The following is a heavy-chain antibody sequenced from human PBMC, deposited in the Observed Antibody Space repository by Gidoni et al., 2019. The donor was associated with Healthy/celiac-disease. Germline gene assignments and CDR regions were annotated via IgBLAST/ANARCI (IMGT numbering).Heavy chain of an antibody. J-gene: IGHJ5*02. D-gene: IGHD3-16*02. V-gene: IGHV3-23*01. CDR2: ISGSGGST. Sequence: EVQLLESGGGLVQPGGSLRLSCAASGFTFSSYAISWVRPAPGKGLEWVSAISGSGGSTYYADSVKGRFTISRDNSKNTLYLQMNSLRAEDTAVYYCAKVPFEPRLDDYVWGSYRLSQNGVFDPWGQGTLVTVSS. CDR3: AKVPFEPRLDDYVWGSYRLSQNGVFDP. CDR1: GFTFSSYA.